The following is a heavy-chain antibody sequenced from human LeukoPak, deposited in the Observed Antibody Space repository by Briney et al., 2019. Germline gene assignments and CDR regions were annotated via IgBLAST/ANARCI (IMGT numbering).Heavy chain of an antibody. CDR1: GFTFSSYS. D-gene: IGHD1-26*01. V-gene: IGHV3-23*01. J-gene: IGHJ4*02. CDR2: ISGSGGST. Sequence: GGSLRLSCAASGFTFSSYSMNWVRQAPGKGLEWVSAISGSGGSTYYADSVKGRFTISRDNSKNTLYLQMNSLRAEDTAVYYCAKDDRWELRRGPFDYWGQGTLVTVSS. CDR3: AKDDRWELRRGPFDY.